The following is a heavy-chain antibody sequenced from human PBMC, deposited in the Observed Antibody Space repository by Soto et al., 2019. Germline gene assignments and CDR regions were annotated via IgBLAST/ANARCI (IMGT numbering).Heavy chain of an antibody. D-gene: IGHD3-3*01. J-gene: IGHJ6*03. CDR2: INHSGGT. CDR1: GGSFSGYY. Sequence: PSETLSLTCAVYGGSFSGYYWSWIRQPPGKGLEWIGEINHSGGTNYNPSLKSRVTISVDTSKNQFSLKLSSVTAADTAVYYCARGGFWSGFYYMDVWGKGTTVTVSS. CDR3: ARGGFWSGFYYMDV. V-gene: IGHV4-34*01.